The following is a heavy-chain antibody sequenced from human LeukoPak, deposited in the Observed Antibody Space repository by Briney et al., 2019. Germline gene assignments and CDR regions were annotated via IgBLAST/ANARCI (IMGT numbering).Heavy chain of an antibody. CDR1: GGSVSSGSYY. CDR3: ARDKGYCSSTSCYGLDY. CDR2: IHYSGST. D-gene: IGHD2-2*01. V-gene: IGHV4-61*01. J-gene: IGHJ4*02. Sequence: SETLSLTCTVSGGSVSSGSYYWSWTREPPGKGLEWIGHIHYSGSTNYNPSLESRVTISVDTSKNQFSLKLNSVTAADTAVYYCARDKGYCSSTSCYGLDYWGQGTLVTVSS.